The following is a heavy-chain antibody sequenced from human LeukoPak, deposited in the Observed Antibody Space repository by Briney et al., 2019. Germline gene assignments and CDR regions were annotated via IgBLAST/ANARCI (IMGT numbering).Heavy chain of an antibody. CDR2: SGSGGST. CDR3: ANRAAGNNDAPGD. V-gene: IGHV3-23*01. D-gene: IGHD5-24*01. CDR1: GFTFSSYA. Sequence: GGSLRLSCAASGFTFSSYAMSWVRQAPGKGLEWVSVSGSGGSTYYADSVKGRFTISRDNSKNTLYLQMNSLRAEDTAVYYCANRAAGNNDAPGDWGQGTLVTVSS. J-gene: IGHJ4*02.